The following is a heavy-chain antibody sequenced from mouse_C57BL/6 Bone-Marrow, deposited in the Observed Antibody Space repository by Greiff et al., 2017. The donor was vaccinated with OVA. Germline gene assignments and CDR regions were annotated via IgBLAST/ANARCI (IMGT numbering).Heavy chain of an antibody. Sequence: EVQLQQSGPELVKPGASVKISCKASGYTFTDYYMNWVKQSHGKSLEWIGDINPNHGGTSYNQKFQGKATLTVDKSSSTAYMERRSLTSEDAAVYYCAIYGLYYFDYWGQGTTLTVSS. D-gene: IGHD1-1*02. CDR1: GYTFTDYY. J-gene: IGHJ2*01. CDR3: AIYGLYYFDY. CDR2: INPNHGGT. V-gene: IGHV1-26*01.